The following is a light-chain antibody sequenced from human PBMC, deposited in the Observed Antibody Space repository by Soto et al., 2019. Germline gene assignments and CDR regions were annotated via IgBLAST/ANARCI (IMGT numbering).Light chain of an antibody. CDR2: EVT. CDR3: SSYTSRNTLA. J-gene: IGLJ2*01. V-gene: IGLV2-14*01. CDR1: SSDVGGYNF. Sequence: QPASVSGSPGQSITISCTGTSSDVGGYNFVSWYQQHPGKAPKLMIYEVTDRPSGVSNRFSGSKSGSTASLTISGLQAEDEADYYCSSYTSRNTLAFGGGTKLTV.